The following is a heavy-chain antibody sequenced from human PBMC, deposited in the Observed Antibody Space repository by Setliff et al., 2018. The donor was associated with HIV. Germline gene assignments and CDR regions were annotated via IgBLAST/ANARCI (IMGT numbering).Heavy chain of an antibody. CDR3: ARGGGLNWFDP. Sequence: SETLSLTCTVSGGSISSYYWSWIRQPAGKGLEWIGRIYASGRTNYNPSLKSRVTLSIDTSKNQFSLKLTSVTAADTAVYYCARGGGLNWFDPWGQGTLVTVS. CDR1: GGSISSYY. CDR2: IYASGRT. J-gene: IGHJ5*02. D-gene: IGHD2-15*01. V-gene: IGHV4-4*07.